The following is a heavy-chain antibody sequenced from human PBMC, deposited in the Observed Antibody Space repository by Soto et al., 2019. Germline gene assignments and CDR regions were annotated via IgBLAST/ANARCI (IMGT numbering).Heavy chain of an antibody. CDR1: GYTFSGHF. J-gene: IGHJ4*02. Sequence: QVQLVQSGADLKKPGASVKVSCKTSGYTFSGHFLQWVRQAPAAGPEWMGWINPNTGNTKYGQKFEGRVTMTRDMSSSPAYMELTRLTVDDTAVYFCARAGSYCSGGSCSFAYWGQGSLVTVSS. CDR2: INPNTGNT. CDR3: ARAGSYCSGGSCSFAY. D-gene: IGHD2-15*01. V-gene: IGHV1-2*02.